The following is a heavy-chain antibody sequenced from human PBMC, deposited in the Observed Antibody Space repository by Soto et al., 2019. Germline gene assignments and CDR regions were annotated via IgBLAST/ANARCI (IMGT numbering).Heavy chain of an antibody. CDR3: AITVAGYESV. Sequence: GGSLRLSCSASGFTFTSYAMSWVRQAPGKGLEWVSGISGSGGDTKSADSVKGRFTISRDNFKNMLYLQMSSLRAEDTAVYYCAITVAGYESVWGQGTPVTVSS. V-gene: IGHV3-23*01. J-gene: IGHJ4*02. D-gene: IGHD3-3*01. CDR1: GFTFTSYA. CDR2: ISGSGGDT.